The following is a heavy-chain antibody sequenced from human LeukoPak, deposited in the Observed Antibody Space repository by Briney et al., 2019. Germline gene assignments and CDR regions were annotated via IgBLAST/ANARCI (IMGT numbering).Heavy chain of an antibody. CDR3: ARHPNSNWDY. V-gene: IGHV3-11*01. Sequence: PGGSLRLSCAGSGFIFSDFYMSWIRQAPGKGLEWVSLIYSSSDYIYYADSVKGRFTISRDNAKNSLYLQMNSLRAEDTPVYYCARHPNSNWDYWGQGTLVTVSS. CDR1: GFIFSDFY. D-gene: IGHD6-13*01. J-gene: IGHJ4*02. CDR2: IYSSSDYI.